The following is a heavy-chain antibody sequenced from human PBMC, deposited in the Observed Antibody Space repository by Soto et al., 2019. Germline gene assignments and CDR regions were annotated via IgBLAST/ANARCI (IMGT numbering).Heavy chain of an antibody. D-gene: IGHD2-8*01. J-gene: IGHJ4*02. Sequence: GGSLRLSCAASGFTFSNYGMHWVRQAPGKGLEWVAVMSYDGSNTYYADSVKGRFTVSRDNSKNTLYLQMNNLRAEDAAVYFCAKENAGPFDYWGQGTLVTVSS. CDR3: AKENAGPFDY. CDR2: MSYDGSNT. V-gene: IGHV3-30*18. CDR1: GFTFSNYG.